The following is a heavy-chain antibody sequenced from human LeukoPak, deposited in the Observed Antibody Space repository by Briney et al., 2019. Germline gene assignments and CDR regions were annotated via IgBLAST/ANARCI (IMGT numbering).Heavy chain of an antibody. Sequence: ASVKVSCKASGYTFTSYDINWVRQATGQGLGWMGWMNPNSGNTGYAQKFQGRVTMTRNTSISTAYMELSSLRSEDTAVYYCARDDLYDFWSGYSNYYYYGMDVWGQGTTVTVSS. V-gene: IGHV1-8*01. J-gene: IGHJ6*02. CDR3: ARDDLYDFWSGYSNYYYYGMDV. CDR1: GYTFTSYD. D-gene: IGHD3-3*01. CDR2: MNPNSGNT.